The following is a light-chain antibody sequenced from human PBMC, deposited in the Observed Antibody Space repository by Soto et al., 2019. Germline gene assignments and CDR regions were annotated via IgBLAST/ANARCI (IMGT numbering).Light chain of an antibody. V-gene: IGKV3-20*01. CDR3: HQYDNWPPWT. Sequence: EIVLTQSPGTLSLSPGEIATLSCRASQSVSSSYLAWYQQKPGQAPRLLIYGASSRATGIPARFSGSGSGTEFTLTISSLQSEDFAVYYCHQYDNWPPWTFGQGTKVDIK. CDR2: GAS. J-gene: IGKJ1*01. CDR1: QSVSSSY.